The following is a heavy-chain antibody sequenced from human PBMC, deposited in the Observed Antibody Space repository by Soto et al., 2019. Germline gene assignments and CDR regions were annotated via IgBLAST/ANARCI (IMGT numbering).Heavy chain of an antibody. J-gene: IGHJ4*02. V-gene: IGHV3-48*02. Sequence: GGSLRLSCAASGFTFSDYNMNWVRQAPEKGLEWVSYISSSSSTIYYADSVKGRFTISRDNAKNSLYLQMNSLRDEDTAVYYCARGPRTYSSSWYPDYWGQGTLVTVSS. CDR3: ARGPRTYSSSWYPDY. D-gene: IGHD6-13*01. CDR2: ISSSSSTI. CDR1: GFTFSDYN.